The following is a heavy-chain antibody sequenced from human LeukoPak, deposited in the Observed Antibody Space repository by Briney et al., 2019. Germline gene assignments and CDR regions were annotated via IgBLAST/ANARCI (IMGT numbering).Heavy chain of an antibody. Sequence: SVKVSCKASGGTFSSYAISWVRQAPGQGLEWMGGIIPIFGTANYAQKFQGRVTITADESTSTAYMELSSLRSEDTAVYYCARDGLELQVGDYNWFDPWGQGTLVTVSS. V-gene: IGHV1-69*13. CDR3: ARDGLELQVGDYNWFDP. CDR1: GGTFSSYA. CDR2: IIPIFGTA. J-gene: IGHJ5*02. D-gene: IGHD1-7*01.